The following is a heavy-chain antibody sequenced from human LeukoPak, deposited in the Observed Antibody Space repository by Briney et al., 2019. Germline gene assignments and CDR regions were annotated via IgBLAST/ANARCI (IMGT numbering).Heavy chain of an antibody. CDR2: INANSGGT. CDR1: GYTFTGYY. J-gene: IGHJ4*02. V-gene: IGHV1-2*02. CDR3: ARYSRYDIWTGYPY. D-gene: IGHD3-9*01. Sequence: GASVKVSCKASGYTFTGYYMHWVRQAPGQGLEWMGWINANSGGTHYAQKFQGRGTVSRDTSISTAYMELSRLRSDDTAVYCCARYSRYDIWTGYPYWGQGTLVTASP.